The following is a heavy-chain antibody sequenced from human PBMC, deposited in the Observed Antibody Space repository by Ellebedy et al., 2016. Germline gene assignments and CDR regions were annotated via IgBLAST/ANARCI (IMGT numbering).Heavy chain of an antibody. CDR1: GFTFSTYA. CDR2: VSDNGSKT. J-gene: IGHJ4*02. V-gene: IGHV3-30*18. CDR3: AKDFGLELAGLES. D-gene: IGHD3/OR15-3a*01. Sequence: GESLKISXAASGFTFSTYAMHWVRQAPGKGLEWVAHVSDNGSKTYYGDSVKGRFIISRDNSKRTLYLQMNSLRGDDTGVYYCAKDFGLELAGLESWGQGTLVIVS.